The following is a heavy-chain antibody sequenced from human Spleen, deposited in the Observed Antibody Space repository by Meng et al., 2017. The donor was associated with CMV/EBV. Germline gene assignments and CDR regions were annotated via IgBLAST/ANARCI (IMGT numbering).Heavy chain of an antibody. Sequence: ASGFTFSSYAMTWVRQAPGKGLEWVSLISVGGGSTYYTDSVKGRFTVSRDNSKNTLYLQMNSLRAEDTAIYYCAKEGASGFFYFDHWGQGTLVTVSS. J-gene: IGHJ4*02. CDR2: ISVGGGST. CDR3: AKEGASGFFYFDH. CDR1: GFTFSSYA. V-gene: IGHV3-23*01. D-gene: IGHD5-12*01.